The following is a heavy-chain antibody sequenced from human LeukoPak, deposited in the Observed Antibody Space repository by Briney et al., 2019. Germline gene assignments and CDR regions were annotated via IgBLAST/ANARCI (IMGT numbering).Heavy chain of an antibody. V-gene: IGHV1-2*02. Sequence: ASVKVSCKASGYTFTGYYMHWVRQAPGQGLEWMGWINPNSGGTNYAQKFQGRVTMTRDTSISTAYMELSRLRSDDTAVYYCARGPPYYHDSSSYEYYYYYMDVWGKGTTVTVSS. CDR3: ARGPPYYHDSSSYEYYYYYMDV. J-gene: IGHJ6*03. D-gene: IGHD3-22*01. CDR2: INPNSGGT. CDR1: GYTFTGYY.